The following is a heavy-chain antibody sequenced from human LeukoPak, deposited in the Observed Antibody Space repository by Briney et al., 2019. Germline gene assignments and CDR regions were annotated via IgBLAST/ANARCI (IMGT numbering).Heavy chain of an antibody. CDR2: INHSGST. V-gene: IGHV4-34*01. Sequence: SETPSLTCAVYGGSFSGYYWSWIRQPPRKGLEWIGEINHSGSTNYNPSLKSRVTISVDTSKNQFSLKLSSVTAADTAVYYCAREGGGYSYGHGRDDAFDIWGQGTMVTVSS. J-gene: IGHJ3*02. CDR3: AREGGGYSYGHGRDDAFDI. D-gene: IGHD5-18*01. CDR1: GGSFSGYY.